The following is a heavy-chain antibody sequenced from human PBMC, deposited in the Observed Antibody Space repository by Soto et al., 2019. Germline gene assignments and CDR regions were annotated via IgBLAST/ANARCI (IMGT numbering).Heavy chain of an antibody. V-gene: IGHV3-21*01. CDR1: GFTFSSYS. J-gene: IGHJ6*02. CDR3: AREFNFDEMFLKGYYYGMDV. D-gene: IGHD3-9*01. CDR2: ISSSSSYI. Sequence: GGSLRLSCAASGFTFSSYSMNWVRQAPGKGLEWVSSISSSSSYIYYADSVKGRFTISRDNAKNSLYLQMNSLRAEDTAVYYCAREFNFDEMFLKGYYYGMDVWGQGTTVTVSS.